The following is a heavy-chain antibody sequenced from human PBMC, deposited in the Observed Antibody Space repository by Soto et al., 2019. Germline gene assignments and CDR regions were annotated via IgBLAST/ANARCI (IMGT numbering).Heavy chain of an antibody. CDR2: ISGSGGST. CDR3: ARTHVLRFLEWLSLLDY. Sequence: EVQLLESGGGLVQPGGSLRLSCAASGFTFSSYAMSWVRQAPGKGLEWVSAISGSGGSTYYADSVKGRFTISRDNSKNTLYLQMNSLRAEDTAVYYCARTHVLRFLEWLSLLDYWGQGTLVTVYS. CDR1: GFTFSSYA. V-gene: IGHV3-23*01. D-gene: IGHD3-3*01. J-gene: IGHJ4*02.